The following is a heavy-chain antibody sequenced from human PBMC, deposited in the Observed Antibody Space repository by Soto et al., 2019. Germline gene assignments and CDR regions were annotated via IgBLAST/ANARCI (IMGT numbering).Heavy chain of an antibody. Sequence: SQTLSLTCTVSGGSIISGGYYWSWIRQHPGKRLEKIGYIYNSGSTYYNPSLKSRVTISVDTSKNQFSLKLSSVTAADTAVYYCLRVGPPERGHLKYFDYVGKGTPVTVSS. V-gene: IGHV4-31*03. CDR3: LRVGPPERGHLKYFDY. CDR1: GGSIISGGYY. J-gene: IGHJ4*02. D-gene: IGHD1-26*01. CDR2: IYNSGST.